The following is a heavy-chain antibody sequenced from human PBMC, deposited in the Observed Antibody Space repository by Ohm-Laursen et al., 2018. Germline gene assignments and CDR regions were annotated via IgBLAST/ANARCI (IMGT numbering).Heavy chain of an antibody. D-gene: IGHD3-3*01. V-gene: IGHV4-4*08. Sequence: GTLSLTCTVSGGSISSYYWSWIRQPPGKGLEWIGHINYSGNTNYNPSLKSRVTISVDTSKNQFSLKLSSVTAADTAVYYCARDFEWATDVWGQGTLVTVSS. CDR1: GGSISSYY. CDR2: INYSGNT. J-gene: IGHJ6*02. CDR3: ARDFEWATDV.